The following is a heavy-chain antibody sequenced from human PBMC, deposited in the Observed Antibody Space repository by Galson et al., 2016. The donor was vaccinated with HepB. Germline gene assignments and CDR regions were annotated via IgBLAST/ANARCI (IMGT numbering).Heavy chain of an antibody. V-gene: IGHV1-18*01. CDR2: INTYSGHT. J-gene: IGHJ1*01. D-gene: IGHD4-17*01. CDR3: AKGDGDYDH. Sequence: SVKVSCKASGYTFTNYGISWVRQAPGQGLDWMGWINTYSGHTNYAQKLQGRVTLTTDTSTSTAYMELRSLRSDDTAVYYCAKGDGDYDHWGQGTLVIVSS. CDR1: GYTFTNYG.